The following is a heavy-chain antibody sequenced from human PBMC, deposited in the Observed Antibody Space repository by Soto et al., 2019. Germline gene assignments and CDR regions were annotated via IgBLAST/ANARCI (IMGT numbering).Heavy chain of an antibody. CDR1: GYTFTNYW. CDR2: IFPGDSDT. J-gene: IGHJ4*02. V-gene: IGHV5-51*01. Sequence: PGESLKISCKAIGYTFTNYWIGWVRQTPGKGLEWMGIIFPGDSDTRYNPSFEGQVTVSADESISTAYLQWNTLTASDTAMYYCVRPNFGALTHFDFWGQGTLVTVSS. D-gene: IGHD3-16*01. CDR3: VRPNFGALTHFDF.